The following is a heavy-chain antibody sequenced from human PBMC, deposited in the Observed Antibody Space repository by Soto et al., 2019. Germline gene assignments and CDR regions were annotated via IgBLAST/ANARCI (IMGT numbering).Heavy chain of an antibody. CDR1: GGSISSYYW. D-gene: IGHD5-18*01. V-gene: IGHV4-4*02. CDR2: IYHSGST. Sequence: PSETLSLTXGVSGGSISSYYWWSWVRQPPGRGLEWIGEIYHSGSTNYNPSLKSRVTISVDKSKDQFSLELTSVTAADTAVYFCARDRPSEYTYGSSGWSDTWGQGTLVTVSS. J-gene: IGHJ5*02. CDR3: ARDRPSEYTYGSSGWSDT.